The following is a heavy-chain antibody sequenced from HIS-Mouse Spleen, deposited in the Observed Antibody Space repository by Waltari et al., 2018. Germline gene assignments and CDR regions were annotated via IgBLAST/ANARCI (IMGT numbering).Heavy chain of an antibody. Sequence: QVQLVQSGAEVKKPGASVKVSCKASGYTFTSYDINWVRQATGQGLERMGWMNPNSGNTGYAKKFQGRVTMTRNTSLRTAYMELSSLRSEDTAVYYCARGHDYSNYFDYWGQGTLVTVSS. CDR2: MNPNSGNT. D-gene: IGHD4-4*01. V-gene: IGHV1-8*01. CDR3: ARGHDYSNYFDY. J-gene: IGHJ4*02. CDR1: GYTFTSYD.